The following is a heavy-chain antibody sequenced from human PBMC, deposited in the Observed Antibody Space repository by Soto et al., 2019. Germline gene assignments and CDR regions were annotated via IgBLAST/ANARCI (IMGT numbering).Heavy chain of an antibody. CDR3: AKDPGIRIAHEFDY. CDR2: IKQDGSEK. V-gene: IGHV3-7*01. CDR1: RFTFSSYW. D-gene: IGHD3-10*01. Sequence: GGSLRLSCEASRFTFSSYWMTWVRQAPGKGLEWVANIKQDGSEKYYVDSVKGRFTISRDNAKNLLYLQMNSLRAEDTAVYYCAKDPGIRIAHEFDYWGQGTLVTVSS. J-gene: IGHJ4*02.